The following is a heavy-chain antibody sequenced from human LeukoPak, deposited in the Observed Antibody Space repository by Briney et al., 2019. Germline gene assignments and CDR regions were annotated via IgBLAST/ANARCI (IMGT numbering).Heavy chain of an antibody. Sequence: PSVKVSCKASGYTFTSYGISWVRQAPGQGLEWMGGISAYNGNTNYAQKLQGRVTMTTDTSTSTAYMELRSLRSDDTAAYYCPRPGSPYSSGWYAGEYWGQGTLVTVSS. CDR3: PRPGSPYSSGWYAGEY. J-gene: IGHJ4*02. CDR2: ISAYNGNT. V-gene: IGHV1-18*01. CDR1: GYTFTSYG. D-gene: IGHD6-19*01.